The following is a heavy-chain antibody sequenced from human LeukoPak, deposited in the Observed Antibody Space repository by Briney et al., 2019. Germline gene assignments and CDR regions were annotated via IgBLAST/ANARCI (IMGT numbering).Heavy chain of an antibody. V-gene: IGHV4-34*01. CDR1: GGSFSGYY. CDR3: ARVAPRGYYYDSSGIGY. CDR2: INHRGNT. J-gene: IGHJ4*02. Sequence: SETLSLTCAVYGGSFSGYYWTWIRQPPGKGLEWIGEINHRGNTNYNPSLKSRVTISVDTSKNQFSLKLSSVTAADTAVYYCARVAPRGYYYDSSGIGYWGQGTLVTVSS. D-gene: IGHD3-22*01.